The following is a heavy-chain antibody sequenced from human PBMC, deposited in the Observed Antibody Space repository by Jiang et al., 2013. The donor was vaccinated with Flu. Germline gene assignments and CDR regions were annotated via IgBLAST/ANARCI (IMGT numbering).Heavy chain of an antibody. CDR2: ISSSSSYT. Sequence: VQLVESGGGLVKPGGSLRLSCAASGFTFSDYYMSWIRQAPGKGLEWVSYISSSSSYTNYADSVKGRFTISRDNAKNSLYLQMNSLRAEDTAVYYCARDNPPDYYDSSGYYFYYYMDVWGKGTTVTVSS. CDR1: GFTFSDYY. J-gene: IGHJ6*03. D-gene: IGHD3-22*01. V-gene: IGHV3-11*05. CDR3: ARDNPPDYYDSSGYYFYYYMDV.